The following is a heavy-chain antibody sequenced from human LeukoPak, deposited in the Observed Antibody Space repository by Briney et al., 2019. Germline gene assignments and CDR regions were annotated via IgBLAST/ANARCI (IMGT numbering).Heavy chain of an antibody. CDR2: IYSDGTT. CDR1: GFTVSTNY. J-gene: IGHJ3*02. Sequence: GGSLRLSCAASGFTVSTNYMTWVRQAPGKGLEWVSEIYSDGTTYYAASVRGRFSISRDNSKNTVYLEMNSLRGEDTAIYYCTRDLRKHGVFDIWGQGTMVTVSS. V-gene: IGHV3-53*01. CDR3: TRDLRKHGVFDI.